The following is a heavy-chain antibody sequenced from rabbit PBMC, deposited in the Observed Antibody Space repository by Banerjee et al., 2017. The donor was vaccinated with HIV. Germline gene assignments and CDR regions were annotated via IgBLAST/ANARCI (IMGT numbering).Heavy chain of an antibody. V-gene: IGHV1S43*01. CDR2: IYTDSDGT. CDR3: AGDLAGVIGWNFNL. Sequence: QEQLVESGGGLVQPEGSLTLTCTASGFSFSSTYYMCWVRQAPGKGLELIACIYTDSDGTWYASWVNGRFTITRSTSLNTVALQMTSLTAADTATYFCAGDLAGVIGWNFNLWGPGTLVTVS. D-gene: IGHD4-1*01. J-gene: IGHJ4*01. CDR1: GFSFSSTYY.